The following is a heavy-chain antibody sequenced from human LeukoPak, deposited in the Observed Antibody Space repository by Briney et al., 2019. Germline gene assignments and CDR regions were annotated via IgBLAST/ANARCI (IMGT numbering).Heavy chain of an antibody. CDR3: ASCSYGGKD. CDR1: GGSISSSSYY. D-gene: IGHD4-23*01. CDR2: IYYSGST. V-gene: IGHV4-39*06. J-gene: IGHJ4*02. Sequence: SETLSLTCTVSGGSISSSSYYWGWIRQPPVKGLEWIGSIYYSGSTYYNPSLKSRVTISVDTSKNQFTLKLSSVTAADTAIYYCASCSYGGKDWGQGTLVTVSS.